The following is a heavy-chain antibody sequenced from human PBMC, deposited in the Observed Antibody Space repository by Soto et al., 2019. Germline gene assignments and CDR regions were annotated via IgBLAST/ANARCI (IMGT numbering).Heavy chain of an antibody. V-gene: IGHV3-74*01. CDR1: GFTFSYYW. CDR3: ARGGRGAFDL. D-gene: IGHD1-26*01. CDR2: IHSDGSST. Sequence: EVQLVESGGGLVRPGGSLRLSCAASGFTFSYYWMHWVRQAPGKGLVWVSRIHSDGSSTTYADFVKGRFIISRDNARNTVDLHMNGVRVEDTAVYYGARGGRGAFDLWGQGTVVTVSS. J-gene: IGHJ3*01.